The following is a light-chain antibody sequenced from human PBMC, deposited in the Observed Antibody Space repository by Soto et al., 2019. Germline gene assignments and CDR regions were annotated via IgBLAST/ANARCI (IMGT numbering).Light chain of an antibody. V-gene: IGLV1-51*01. CDR1: SSNIGNNY. J-gene: IGLJ2*01. CDR2: DNN. CDR3: GTWDSTLSAVV. Sequence: QSVLTHPPPVFAAPGQKVTSSCSGSSSNIGNNYVSWYQQLPGTAPKLLIYDNNKRPSGIPDRFSGSKSGTSTTLGITGLQTGDEADYYCGTWDSTLSAVVFGGGTK.